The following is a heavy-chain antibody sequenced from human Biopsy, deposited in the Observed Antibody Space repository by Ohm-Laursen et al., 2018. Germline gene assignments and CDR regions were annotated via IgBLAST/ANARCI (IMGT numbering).Heavy chain of an antibody. V-gene: IGHV1-2*02. CDR3: ARVPAYPSIDGYYGLDL. D-gene: IGHD3-9*01. J-gene: IGHJ6*02. CDR2: INPNSGNA. Sequence: ASVKVSCKASGYTFAGYYLHWVRQAPGHGLKWMGWINPNSGNANYAQSFQGRITVTRDTSISTAYMELTSLTFDDTAIYYCARVPAYPSIDGYYGLDLWGQGTTVIVSS. CDR1: GYTFAGYY.